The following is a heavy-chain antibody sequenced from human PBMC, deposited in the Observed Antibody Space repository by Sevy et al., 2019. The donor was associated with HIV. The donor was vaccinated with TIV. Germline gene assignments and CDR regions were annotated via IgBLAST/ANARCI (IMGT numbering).Heavy chain of an antibody. V-gene: IGHV3-23*01. D-gene: IGHD6-6*01. CDR1: GFSLSNYA. J-gene: IGHJ4*02. Sequence: GGSLRLSCAASGFSLSNYAMSWVRQAPGKGLEWISTKTGSAGDTYYADSVKGRFTISRDNSKNTLFLQMNSLRAEDTALYYCAKGRIPSIGTLGHFDSWGQGTLVTVSS. CDR3: AKGRIPSIGTLGHFDS. CDR2: KTGSAGDT.